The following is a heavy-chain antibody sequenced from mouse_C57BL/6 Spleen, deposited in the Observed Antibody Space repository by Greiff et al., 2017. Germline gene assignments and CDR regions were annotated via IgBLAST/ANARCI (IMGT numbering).Heavy chain of an antibody. J-gene: IGHJ2*01. CDR2: IYPRSGNT. CDR1: GYTFTSYG. Sequence: QVQLQQSGAELARPGASVKLSCKASGYTFTSYGISWVKQRTGQGLEWIGEIYPRSGNTYYNEKFKGKATLTADKSSSTAYMELRSLTSEDSAVYFCARSRQGYGSRGDYFDYWGKGTTLTVSS. D-gene: IGHD1-1*01. CDR3: ARSRQGYGSRGDYFDY. V-gene: IGHV1-81*01.